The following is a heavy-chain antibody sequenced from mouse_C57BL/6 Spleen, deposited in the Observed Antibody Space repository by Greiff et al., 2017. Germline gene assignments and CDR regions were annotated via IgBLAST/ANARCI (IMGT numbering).Heavy chain of an antibody. CDR1: GYAFSSSW. Sequence: QVQLQQSGPELVKPGASVKISCKASGYAFSSSWMNWVKQRPGKGLEWIGRIYPGDGDTNYNGKFKGKATLTADKSSSTAYMQLSSLTSEDSAVYFCAREDYYAMDYWGQGTSVTVSS. CDR3: AREDYYAMDY. CDR2: IYPGDGDT. V-gene: IGHV1-82*01. J-gene: IGHJ4*01.